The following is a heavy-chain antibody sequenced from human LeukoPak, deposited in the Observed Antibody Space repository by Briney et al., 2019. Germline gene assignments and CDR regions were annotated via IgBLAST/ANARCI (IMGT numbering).Heavy chain of an antibody. CDR3: AKDERNWNYNLASQTYD. CDR1: GFTFSSYA. Sequence: PGGSLRLSCAASGFTFSSYAMSWVRQAPGKGLEWVSAISGSGVSTYYADSVKGRFTVSRDNSKNTLNLQMSSLRAEDTAVYYCAKDERNWNYNLASQTYDWGQGTLVTVSS. J-gene: IGHJ4*02. D-gene: IGHD1-7*01. CDR2: ISGSGVST. V-gene: IGHV3-23*01.